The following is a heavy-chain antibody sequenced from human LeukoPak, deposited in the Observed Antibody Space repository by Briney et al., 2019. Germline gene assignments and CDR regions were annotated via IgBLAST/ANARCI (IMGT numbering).Heavy chain of an antibody. D-gene: IGHD1-20*01. J-gene: IGHJ4*02. CDR3: ASSGRITGTTVDY. CDR2: ISSSGSTI. CDR1: GFTFSDYY. Sequence: GGSLRLSCAASGFTFSDYYMSWMRQAPGKGLEGVSYISSSGSTIYYADSVKGRFTISRDNAKNSLYLHMNSLRAEDTAVYYCASSGRITGTTVDYWGQGTLVTASS. V-gene: IGHV3-11*01.